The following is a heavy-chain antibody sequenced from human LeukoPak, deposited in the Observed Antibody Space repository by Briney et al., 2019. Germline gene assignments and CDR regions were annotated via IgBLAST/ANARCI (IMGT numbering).Heavy chain of an antibody. V-gene: IGHV3-33*01. CDR2: IWYDGSNK. CDR3: ARIEYYYGMDV. D-gene: IGHD1-26*01. CDR1: GFTFSSYG. Sequence: GRSLRLSCAASGFTFSSYGMHWVRQAPGKGLEWVAVIWYDGSNKYYADSVKGRFTISRDNSKNTLYLQMNSLRAEDTAVYYFARIEYYYGMDVWGQGTTVTVSS. J-gene: IGHJ6*02.